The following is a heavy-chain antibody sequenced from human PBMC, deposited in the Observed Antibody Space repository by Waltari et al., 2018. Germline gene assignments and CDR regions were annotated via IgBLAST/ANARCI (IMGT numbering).Heavy chain of an antibody. CDR1: GGSFSGYY. V-gene: IGHV4-34*01. CDR3: ARDLEAAAGTFDY. Sequence: QVQLQQWGAGLLKPSETLSLTCAVYGGSFSGYYWSWIRQPPGKGLEWIGEINHSGSTNYNPSLKSRVTISVDTSKNQFSLKLSSVTAADTAVYYCARDLEAAAGTFDYWGQGTLVTVSS. D-gene: IGHD6-13*01. J-gene: IGHJ4*02. CDR2: INHSGST.